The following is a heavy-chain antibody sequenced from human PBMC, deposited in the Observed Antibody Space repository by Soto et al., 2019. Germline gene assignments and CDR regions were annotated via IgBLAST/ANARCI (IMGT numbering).Heavy chain of an antibody. J-gene: IGHJ6*02. CDR3: ARDGGVSYSSSTYYYYGMDV. CDR2: IIPILGIA. CDR1: GGTFSSYT. Sequence: QVQLVQSGAEVKKPGSSVKVSCKASGGTFSSYTISWVRQAPGQGLEWMGRIIPILGIANYAQKFQGRVRISADKSASTGEMERSSLRSEDTDVYDCARDGGVSYSSSTYYYYGMDVWGQGTTVTVSS. V-gene: IGHV1-69*08. D-gene: IGHD6-13*01.